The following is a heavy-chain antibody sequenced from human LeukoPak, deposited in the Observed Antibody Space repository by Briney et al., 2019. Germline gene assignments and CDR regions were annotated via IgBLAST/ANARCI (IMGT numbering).Heavy chain of an antibody. CDR1: GFTFSSYA. D-gene: IGHD2-21*01. CDR2: ISYDGSNK. Sequence: GGSLRLSCAASGFTFSSYAMHWVRQAPGKGLEWVAVISYDGSNKYYADSVRGRFTISRDNSKSTLSLQMNSLRAEDTAVYYCALLRWEPFDYWGQGTLVTVSS. CDR3: ALLRWEPFDY. V-gene: IGHV3-30*04. J-gene: IGHJ4*02.